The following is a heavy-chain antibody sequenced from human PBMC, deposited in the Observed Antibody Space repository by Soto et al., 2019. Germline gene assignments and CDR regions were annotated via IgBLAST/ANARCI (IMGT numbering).Heavy chain of an antibody. CDR2: ISYDGSNK. J-gene: IGHJ4*02. V-gene: IGHV3-30-3*01. CDR3: ARGYGSGSYYTFLNY. Sequence: GGSLRLSCSASGFTFSSYAMHWVRQAPGKGLEWVAVISYDGSNKYYADSVKGRFTISRDNSKNTLYLQMNSLRAEDTAVYYCARGYGSGSYYTFLNYWGQGTPVTVSS. D-gene: IGHD3-10*01. CDR1: GFTFSSYA.